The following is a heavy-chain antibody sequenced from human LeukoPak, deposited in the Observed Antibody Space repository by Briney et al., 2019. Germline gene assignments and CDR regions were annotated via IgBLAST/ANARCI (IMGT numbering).Heavy chain of an antibody. CDR1: GGSFSGYY. D-gene: IGHD3-16*01. CDR2: INHSGST. J-gene: IGHJ4*02. CDR3: ARQVTFRYAYAYYFDY. Sequence: SETLSLTCAVYGGSFSGYYWSWIRQPPGKGLEWIGEINHSGSTNYNPSLKSRVTISVDTSKNQFSLKLSSVTAADTAVYYCARQVTFRYAYAYYFDYWGQGSLVTVSS. V-gene: IGHV4-34*01.